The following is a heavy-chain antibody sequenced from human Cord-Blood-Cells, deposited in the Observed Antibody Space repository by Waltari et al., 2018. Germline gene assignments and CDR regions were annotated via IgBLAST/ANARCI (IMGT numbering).Heavy chain of an antibody. CDR1: GYTFTSYG. CDR3: ARGPDYDILTGYLDFDY. D-gene: IGHD3-9*01. V-gene: IGHV1-18*04. J-gene: IGHJ4*02. CDR2: ISAYNGNT. Sequence: QVQLVQSGAEVKKPGASVKVSCKASGYTFTSYGIRWVRKAPGPGLEWMGGISAYNGNTNYAQKLQGRVTMTTDTSTSTAYMELRSLRADDTAVYYCARGPDYDILTGYLDFDYWGQGTLVTVSS.